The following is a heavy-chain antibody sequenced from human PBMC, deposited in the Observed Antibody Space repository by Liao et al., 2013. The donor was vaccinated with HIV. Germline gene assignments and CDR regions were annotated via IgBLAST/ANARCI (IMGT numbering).Heavy chain of an antibody. V-gene: IGHV4-30-4*08. D-gene: IGHD3-22*01. CDR1: SGSISSADYY. Sequence: QVQLQESGPGLVKPSETLSLTCTVSSGSISSADYYWSWIRQPPGKGLEWIGYISYSGSTKYNPSLKSRLIISVDTSKNQFSLKLSSVTAADTAVYYCARDQVAFYYDSSGYYYTHLYLDYWGQGTLVTVSP. CDR2: ISYSGST. CDR3: ARDQVAFYYDSSGYYYTHLYLDY. J-gene: IGHJ4*02.